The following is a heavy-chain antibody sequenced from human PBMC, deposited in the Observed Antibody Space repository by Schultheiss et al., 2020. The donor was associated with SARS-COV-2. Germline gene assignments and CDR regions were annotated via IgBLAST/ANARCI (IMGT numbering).Heavy chain of an antibody. D-gene: IGHD2-21*02. CDR1: GGSFSGYY. CDR3: ARDRCGGDCLFDY. V-gene: IGHV4-34*01. Sequence: SETLSLTCAVYGGSFSGYYWSWIRQPPGKGLEWIGEINHSGSTNYNPSLKSRVTISVDTSKNQFSLKLSSVTAADTAVYYCARDRCGGDCLFDYWGQGTLVTVSS. CDR2: INHSGST. J-gene: IGHJ4*02.